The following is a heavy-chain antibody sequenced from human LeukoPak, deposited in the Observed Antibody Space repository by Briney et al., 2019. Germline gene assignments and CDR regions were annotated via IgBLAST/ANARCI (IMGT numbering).Heavy chain of an antibody. D-gene: IGHD4-17*01. CDR1: GFTFSSYS. CDR2: ISSSSSYT. J-gene: IGHJ4*02. Sequence: GGSLRLSCAASGFTFSSYSMNWVRQAPGKGLEWVSSISSSSSYTYYPDSVKGRFTISRDNAKNSLYLQMNSLRAEDTAVYYCARTSSVTPTPSFDSWGQGTLVTVSS. CDR3: ARTSSVTPTPSFDS. V-gene: IGHV3-21*01.